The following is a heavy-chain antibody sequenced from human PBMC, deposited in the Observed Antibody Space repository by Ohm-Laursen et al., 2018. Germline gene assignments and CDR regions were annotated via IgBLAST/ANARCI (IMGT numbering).Heavy chain of an antibody. Sequence: GTLSLTCTVSGGSISSYYWSWIRQPPGKGLEWIGYIYYSGGTNSNPSLESRVTISVDTSKNHFSLKLSSVTAADTAVYYCAKLNSWGYFDDWGQGPRSPSPQ. J-gene: IGHJ4*03. D-gene: IGHD4-23*01. CDR1: GGSISSYY. CDR2: IYYSGGT. CDR3: AKLNSWGYFDD. V-gene: IGHV4-59*01.